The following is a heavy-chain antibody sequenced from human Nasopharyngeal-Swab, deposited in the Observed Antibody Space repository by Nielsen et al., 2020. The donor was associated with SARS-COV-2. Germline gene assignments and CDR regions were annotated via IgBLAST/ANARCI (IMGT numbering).Heavy chain of an antibody. J-gene: IGHJ5*02. CDR1: GGSVSSGSYY. V-gene: IGHV4-39*07. CDR2: INHSGST. D-gene: IGHD2-15*01. Sequence: GSLRLSCTVSGGSVSSGSYYWSWIRQPPGKGLEWIGEINHSGSTNYNPSLKSRVTISVDTSKNQFSLKLSSVTAADTAVYYCARRDPVVVVAALGIRLYDSTKFDPWGQGTLVTVSS. CDR3: ARRDPVVVVAALGIRLYDSTKFDP.